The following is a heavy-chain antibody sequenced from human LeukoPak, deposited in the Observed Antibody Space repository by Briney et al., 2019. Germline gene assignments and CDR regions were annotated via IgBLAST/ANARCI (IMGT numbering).Heavy chain of an antibody. Sequence: GGSLRLSCAASGFTFSNAWMNWVRQAPGKGLEWFGRIKSKTDGGTTDYAAPVKGRFTISRDDSKNTLYLQMNSLKTEDTAVYYCTTRHQLWSQGSDYWGQGTLVTVSS. CDR1: GFTFSNAW. CDR2: IKSKTDGGTT. CDR3: TTRHQLWSQGSDY. J-gene: IGHJ4*02. V-gene: IGHV3-15*07. D-gene: IGHD5-18*01.